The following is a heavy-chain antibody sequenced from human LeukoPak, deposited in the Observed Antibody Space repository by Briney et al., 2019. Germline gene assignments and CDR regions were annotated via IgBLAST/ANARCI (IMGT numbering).Heavy chain of an antibody. Sequence: GGSLRLSCAASGFMFSSYEMNWVRQAPGKGLEWVSYIRSRGGTIYYADSVKGRFTISRDSSKNTLYLQMNSLRAGDTAVYYCAKVTPLYYYDSSGYPDAFDIWGQGTMVTVSS. CDR1: GFMFSSYE. J-gene: IGHJ3*02. CDR2: IRSRGGTI. D-gene: IGHD3-22*01. V-gene: IGHV3-48*03. CDR3: AKVTPLYYYDSSGYPDAFDI.